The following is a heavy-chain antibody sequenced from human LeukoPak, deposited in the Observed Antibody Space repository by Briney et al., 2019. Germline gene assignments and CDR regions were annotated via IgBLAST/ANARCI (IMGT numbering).Heavy chain of an antibody. CDR1: GYSFTTYW. Sequence: GESLKISCEGSGYSFTTYWIGWVRQMPGKGLEWMGIIYPGDSDTKYSASFQGQVTISAHKSISTAYLQWSSLKASDTAMYYCARLEHSDGKSYGMNVWGQGTTVTVSS. D-gene: IGHD1/OR15-1a*01. CDR3: ARLEHSDGKSYGMNV. CDR2: IYPGDSDT. V-gene: IGHV5-51*01. J-gene: IGHJ6*02.